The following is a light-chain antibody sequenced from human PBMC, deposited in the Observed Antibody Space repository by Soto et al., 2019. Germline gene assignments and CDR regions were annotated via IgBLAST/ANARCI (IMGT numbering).Light chain of an antibody. J-gene: IGLJ1*01. CDR2: GNS. CDR1: SSNIGAGYD. CDR3: QSYDSSLSGYV. Sequence: QSVLTQPPSVSGAPGQRVTISCTGSSSNIGAGYDVHWYQQLPGTVPKLLIYGNSNRPSGVSDRFSGSKSDTSVSLAITGLQAEDEADYYCQSYDSSLSGYVFGTGTKLTVL. V-gene: IGLV1-40*01.